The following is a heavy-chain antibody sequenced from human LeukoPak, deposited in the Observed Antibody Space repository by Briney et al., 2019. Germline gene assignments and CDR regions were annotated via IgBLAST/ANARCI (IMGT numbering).Heavy chain of an antibody. D-gene: IGHD6-6*01. V-gene: IGHV3-48*01. CDR1: GFTVSSNY. CDR3: AREEYSSSYYFDY. Sequence: GGSLRLSCAASGFTVSSNYMSWVRQAPGKGLEWVSYISSSSSTIYYADSVKGRFTISRDNAKNSLYLQMNSLRAEDTAVYYCAREEYSSSYYFDYWGQGTLVTVSS. J-gene: IGHJ4*02. CDR2: ISSSSSTI.